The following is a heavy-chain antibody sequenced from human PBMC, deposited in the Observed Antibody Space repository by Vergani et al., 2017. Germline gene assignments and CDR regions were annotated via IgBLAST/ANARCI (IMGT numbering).Heavy chain of an antibody. V-gene: IGHV3-9*01. Sequence: EVQLVESGGGLVQPGRSLRLSCAASGFTFDDYAMHWVRQAPGKGLEWVSGISWKSGSIGYADSVKGRFTISRDNAKNSLYLQMNSLRAEDTALYYCAKDSRAVAGPFDYWGQGTLVTVSS. D-gene: IGHD6-19*01. J-gene: IGHJ4*02. CDR2: ISWKSGSI. CDR3: AKDSRAVAGPFDY. CDR1: GFTFDDYA.